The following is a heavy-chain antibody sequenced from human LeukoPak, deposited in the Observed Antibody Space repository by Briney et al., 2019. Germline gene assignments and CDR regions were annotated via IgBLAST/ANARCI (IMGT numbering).Heavy chain of an antibody. V-gene: IGHV4-39*07. CDR3: ARDGYSYGVAY. J-gene: IGHJ4*02. Sequence: SETLSLTCTVSGGSISSSSYYWGWIRQPPGKGLEWIGSIYYSGSTYYNPSLKSRVTISVDTSKNQFSLRLSSVTAADTAVYYCARDGYSYGVAYWGQGTLVTVSS. D-gene: IGHD5-18*01. CDR2: IYYSGST. CDR1: GGSISSSSYY.